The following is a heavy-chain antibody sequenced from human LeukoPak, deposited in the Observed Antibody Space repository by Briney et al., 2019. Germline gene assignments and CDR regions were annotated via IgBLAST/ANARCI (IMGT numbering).Heavy chain of an antibody. CDR2: ISAYNGNT. CDR1: GYPFDNFG. J-gene: IGHJ4*02. Sequence: GAAVKVSCKASGYPFDNFGLTWVRQAPGQGLEWMGWISAYNGNTHYAQKFRGRLTMTTDTSTTTAYLDLRSLKSDDTAVYYCARDRLGGDLTGESLYWGQGTLVTVSS. V-gene: IGHV1-18*01. CDR3: ARDRLGGDLTGESLY. D-gene: IGHD4-17*01.